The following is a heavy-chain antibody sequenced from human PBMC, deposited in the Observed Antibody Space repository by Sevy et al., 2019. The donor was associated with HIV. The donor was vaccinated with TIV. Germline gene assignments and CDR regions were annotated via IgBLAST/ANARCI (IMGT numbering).Heavy chain of an antibody. D-gene: IGHD3-16*01. Sequence: GGSLRLSCAASGFTFSSYSRNWVRQAPGKGLEWVSSISSSSSYIYYADSVKGRFTISRDNAKNSLYLQMNSLRAEDTAVYYCASDYDYVWGSLYWGQGTLVTVSS. J-gene: IGHJ4*02. CDR1: GFTFSSYS. CDR2: ISSSSSYI. V-gene: IGHV3-21*01. CDR3: ASDYDYVWGSLY.